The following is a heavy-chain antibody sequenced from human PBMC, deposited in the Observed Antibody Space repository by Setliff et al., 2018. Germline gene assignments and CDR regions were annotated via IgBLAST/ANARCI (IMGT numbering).Heavy chain of an antibody. J-gene: IGHJ6*03. CDR3: ARESRYGGYMDV. D-gene: IGHD3-16*01. Sequence: PSETLSLTCAVSGGSFSGYYWSWIRQPPGKGLEWIGEINHSGSTNYNPSLKSRVTISVDTSKNQFSLKLSSVTAADTAVYYCARESRYGGYMDVWGKGTTVTVSS. CDR2: INHSGST. V-gene: IGHV4-34*01. CDR1: GGSFSGYY.